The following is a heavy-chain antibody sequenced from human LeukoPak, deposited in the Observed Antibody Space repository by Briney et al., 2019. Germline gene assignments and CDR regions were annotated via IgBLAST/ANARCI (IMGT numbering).Heavy chain of an antibody. V-gene: IGHV3-7*01. CDR1: GFTVRSNY. D-gene: IGHD6-13*01. Sequence: GGSLRLSCAASGFTVRSNYMTWVRQAPGKGLERVANIKQDGSEKYYVDSVKGRFTISRDNAKNSLHLQMNSLRAEDTAVYYCARDSSSLKYWGQGTLVTVSS. J-gene: IGHJ4*02. CDR3: ARDSSSLKY. CDR2: IKQDGSEK.